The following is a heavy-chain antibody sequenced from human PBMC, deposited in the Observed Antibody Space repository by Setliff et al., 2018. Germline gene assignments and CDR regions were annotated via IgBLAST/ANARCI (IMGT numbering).Heavy chain of an antibody. CDR1: GGSISSGSYY. J-gene: IGHJ4*02. CDR2: IYTSGRT. V-gene: IGHV4-61*02. Sequence: PSETLSLTCTVSGGSISSGSYYWSWIRQPAGKGLEWIGRIYTSGRTNYNPSLKSRVTISADTSKNQFSLKLSSVTAADTAVYYCARHPHYDSSGYRDYWGQGTLVTVSS. CDR3: ARHPHYDSSGYRDY. D-gene: IGHD3-22*01.